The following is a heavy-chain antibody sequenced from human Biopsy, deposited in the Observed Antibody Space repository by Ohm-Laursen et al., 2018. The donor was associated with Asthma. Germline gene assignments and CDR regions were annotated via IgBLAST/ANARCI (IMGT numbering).Heavy chain of an antibody. D-gene: IGHD6-13*01. Sequence: DTLSLTCTVSPGSINDYYWNWIRQFPGKGLEWIGYVHSSGSTRFNPSLKSRVTVSVDTSVGQVSLKLSSVSAADTAIYYCARATSTWSQSGPHFFDHWGPGTLVTVSS. CDR1: PGSINDYY. CDR3: ARATSTWSQSGPHFFDH. CDR2: VHSSGST. J-gene: IGHJ5*02. V-gene: IGHV4-59*07.